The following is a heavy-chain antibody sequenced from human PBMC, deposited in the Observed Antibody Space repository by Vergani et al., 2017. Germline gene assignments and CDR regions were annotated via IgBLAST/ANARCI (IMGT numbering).Heavy chain of an antibody. CDR2: IRYDGSNK. J-gene: IGHJ6*02. V-gene: IGHV3-30*02. Sequence: VQLVESGGGLVQPGGSLRLSCAASGFTFSSYSMHWVRQAPGKGLEWVAFIRYDGSNKYYADSVKGRFTISRDNSKNTLYLQMNSLRAEDTAVYYCAKDGYDILTGPYGMDVWGQGTTVTVSS. D-gene: IGHD3-9*01. CDR1: GFTFSSYS. CDR3: AKDGYDILTGPYGMDV.